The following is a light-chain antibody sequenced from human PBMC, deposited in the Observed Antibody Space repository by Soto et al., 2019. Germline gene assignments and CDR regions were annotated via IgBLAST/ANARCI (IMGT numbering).Light chain of an antibody. CDR1: QGVTGY. CDR3: QQLQGYPWT. CDR2: AAS. Sequence: DIQLTQSPSFLSASVGDSVTITCRASQGVTGYVAWYQQKPGKAPNLLIYAASTLQSGVPSRFSGSGSGTEFTLTIRSLQPEDFAIYYCQQLQGYPWTFGHGTKVEIK. J-gene: IGKJ1*01. V-gene: IGKV1-9*01.